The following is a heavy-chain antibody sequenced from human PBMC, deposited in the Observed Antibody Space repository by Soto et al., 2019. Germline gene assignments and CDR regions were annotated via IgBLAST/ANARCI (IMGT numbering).Heavy chain of an antibody. CDR3: ARDRDCSGGTCYSYYFHT. J-gene: IGHJ4*02. V-gene: IGHV1-46*01. D-gene: IGHD2-15*01. CDR2: INPSVGST. Sequence: GASVKVSCKASGYTFTSHFMHWVRQAPGQGLEWMGIINPSVGSTSYTHKFQGRVTMTRDTSTTTVYMELSSLRSEDTAVYYCARDRDCSGGTCYSYYFHTWGQGTLVTVSS. CDR1: GYTFTSHF.